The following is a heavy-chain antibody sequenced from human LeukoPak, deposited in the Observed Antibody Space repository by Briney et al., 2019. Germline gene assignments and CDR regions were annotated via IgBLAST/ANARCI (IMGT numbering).Heavy chain of an antibody. CDR3: ARAYSSSWYEWVGAFDI. CDR2: ISSSSSYI. D-gene: IGHD6-13*01. CDR1: GGSISSYY. V-gene: IGHV3-21*01. Sequence: ETLSLTCTVSGGSISSYYWSWIRQPPGKGLEWVSSISSSSSYIYYADSVKGRFTISRDNAKNSLYLQMNSLRAEDTAVYYCARAYSSSWYEWVGAFDIWGQGTMVTVSS. J-gene: IGHJ3*02.